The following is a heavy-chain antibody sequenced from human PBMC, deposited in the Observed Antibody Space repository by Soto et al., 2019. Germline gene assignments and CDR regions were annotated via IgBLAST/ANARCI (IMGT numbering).Heavy chain of an antibody. D-gene: IGHD3-22*01. J-gene: IGHJ4*02. CDR1: GFTFNTYW. CDR2: IKSDGSYT. V-gene: IGHV3-74*01. CDR3: ATGGSGYFTY. Sequence: EVQLVESGGGLVQPWWSLRLSCAASGFTFNTYWMQWVRQAPGKGLVWVSRIKSDGSYTNYADSVKGRFTISRDNAQNTLFLQMNSLGAEDTAVYYCATGGSGYFTYWGQGTLVTVSS.